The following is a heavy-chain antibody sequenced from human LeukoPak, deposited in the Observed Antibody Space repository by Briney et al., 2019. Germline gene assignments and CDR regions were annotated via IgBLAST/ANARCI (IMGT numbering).Heavy chain of an antibody. CDR2: ISAYNGNT. CDR1: GYTFTSYG. J-gene: IGHJ4*02. D-gene: IGHD6-19*01. V-gene: IGHV1-18*01. CDR3: AREATGGWYSSYYFDY. Sequence: ASVKVSCKASGYTFTSYGISWVRQAPGQGLEWMGWISAYNGNTNYAQKLQGRATMTTDTSTSTAYMELRSLRSDDTAVYYCAREATGGWYSSYYFDYWGQGTLVTVSS.